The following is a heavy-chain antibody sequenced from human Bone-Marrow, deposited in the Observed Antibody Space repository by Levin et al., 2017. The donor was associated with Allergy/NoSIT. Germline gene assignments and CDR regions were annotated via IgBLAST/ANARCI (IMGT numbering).Heavy chain of an antibody. V-gene: IGHV3-74*01. Sequence: GESLKISCAASGFSFRSYWMHWVRQAPGKGLVWVSRINSDGSSTSYADSVKGRFTISRDNAKNTLYLQMNSQRGEDTAVYYCARGTRIDYFDYWGQGTLVTVSS. CDR1: GFSFRSYW. CDR3: ARGTRIDYFDY. J-gene: IGHJ4*02. CDR2: INSDGSST. D-gene: IGHD2-15*01.